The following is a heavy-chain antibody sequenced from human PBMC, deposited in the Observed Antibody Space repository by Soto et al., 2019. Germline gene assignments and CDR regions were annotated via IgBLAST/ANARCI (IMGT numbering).Heavy chain of an antibody. J-gene: IGHJ6*04. Sequence: SVKVSCKASGGTFSSYAISWVRQATGQGLKWMGGIIPIFGTANYAQKFQGRVTITADESTSTAYRELSSLRSENTAVYYCARDRLYSSGWYPTHYYYYYGMDVWGEGTTVTVSS. V-gene: IGHV1-69*13. CDR3: ARDRLYSSGWYPTHYYYYYGMDV. CDR1: GGTFSSYA. CDR2: IIPIFGTA. D-gene: IGHD6-19*01.